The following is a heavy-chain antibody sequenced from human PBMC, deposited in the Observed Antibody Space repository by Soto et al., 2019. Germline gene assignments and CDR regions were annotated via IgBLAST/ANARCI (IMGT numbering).Heavy chain of an antibody. D-gene: IGHD6-19*01. V-gene: IGHV3-30*18. CDR1: GFTFSSYG. CDR3: AKCIAVAGTYYYYGMDV. CDR2: ISYDGSNK. Sequence: GGSLRLSCAASGFTFSSYGMHWVRQAPGKGLEWVAVISYDGSNKYYADSVKGRFTISRDNSKNTLYLQMNSLRAEDTAVYYCAKCIAVAGTYYYYGMDVWGQGTTVTVPS. J-gene: IGHJ6*02.